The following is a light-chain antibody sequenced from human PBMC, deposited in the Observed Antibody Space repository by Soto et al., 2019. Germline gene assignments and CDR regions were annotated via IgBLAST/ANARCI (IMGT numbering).Light chain of an antibody. J-gene: IGLJ1*01. Sequence: QSALTQPASVSGSPGQSITISCTGTSSDVGSYNLVSWYQQNPGKAPKLMIYEVSKRPSGVSNRFSGSKSGNTASLTISGLQAEDEADYYCCSYAGSSTPLIFGTGTKLTVL. CDR3: CSYAGSSTPLI. CDR1: SSDVGSYNL. CDR2: EVS. V-gene: IGLV2-23*02.